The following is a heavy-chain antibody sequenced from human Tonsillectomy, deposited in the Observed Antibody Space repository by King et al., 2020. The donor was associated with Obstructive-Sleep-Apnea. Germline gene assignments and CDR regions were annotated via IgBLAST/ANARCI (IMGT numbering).Heavy chain of an antibody. CDR1: GGSFSDYY. CDR3: ARGSGAAAVNWFDP. CDR2: INHSGST. J-gene: IGHJ5*02. D-gene: IGHD6-13*01. Sequence: VQLQQWGAGLLKPSETLSLTCAVFGGSFSDYYWSWIRQPPGKGLVWIGEINHSGSTNHNPSLKSRVTISVDTSKNQFSLKLNSVTAADTAVYYCARGSGAAAVNWFDPWGQGTLVTVSS. V-gene: IGHV4-34*01.